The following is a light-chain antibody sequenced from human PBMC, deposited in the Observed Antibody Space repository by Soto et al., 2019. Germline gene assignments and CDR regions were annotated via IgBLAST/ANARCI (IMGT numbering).Light chain of an antibody. V-gene: IGKV3-11*01. CDR2: GAS. Sequence: SLSLATLSVTPRARATLSCRASQSVMSNYLSWYQQKPGQPPRLLIYGASNRATGIPARFSGSGSGTDFTLTISSLEPEDFAVYYCQQRSNWPTFGQGTKVDI. J-gene: IGKJ1*01. CDR3: QQRSNWPT. CDR1: QSVMSNY.